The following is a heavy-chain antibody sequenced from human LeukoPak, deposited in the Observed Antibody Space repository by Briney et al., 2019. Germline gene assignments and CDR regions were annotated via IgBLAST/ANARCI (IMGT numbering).Heavy chain of an antibody. V-gene: IGHV3-23*01. CDR3: ARDGVTTGKNDAFDI. CDR1: GFTFSNYG. J-gene: IGHJ3*02. CDR2: ILGSAAST. D-gene: IGHD4-17*01. Sequence: GGSMRLSCAASGFTFSNYGMNWVRQAPGKGLEWVSSILGSAASTDYADSVKGRFTISRDNSMNTLFLQLNSLRAEDTAVYYCARDGVTTGKNDAFDIWGQGTMVTVSS.